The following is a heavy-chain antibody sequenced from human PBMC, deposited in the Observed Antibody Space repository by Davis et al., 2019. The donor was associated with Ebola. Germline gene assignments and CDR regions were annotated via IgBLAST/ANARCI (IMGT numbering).Heavy chain of an antibody. V-gene: IGHV1-69*13. CDR3: ARDLPLGDSYGAWDY. Sequence: SVKVSCKASGGTFSSYAISWVRQAPGQGLEWMGGIIPIFGTANYAQKFQGRVTITADESTSTAYMELSSLRSEDTAVYYCARDLPLGDSYGAWDYWGQGTLVTVSS. J-gene: IGHJ4*02. CDR2: IIPIFGTA. CDR1: GGTFSSYA. D-gene: IGHD5-18*01.